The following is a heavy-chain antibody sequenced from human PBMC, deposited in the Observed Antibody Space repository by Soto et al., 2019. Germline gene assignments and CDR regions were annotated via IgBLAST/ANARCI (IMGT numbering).Heavy chain of an antibody. J-gene: IGHJ6*02. D-gene: IGHD3-10*01. CDR1: GYTFTSYA. CDR3: ARFHYGSGSYPSNSGMGV. V-gene: IGHV1-3*01. CDR2: INAGNGNT. Sequence: GASVKVSCKASGYTFTSYAMHWLRQAPGQRLEWMGWINAGNGNTKYSQKFQGRVTITRDTSASTAYMELSSLRSEDTAVYYCARFHYGSGSYPSNSGMGVWGQGTTVTVSS.